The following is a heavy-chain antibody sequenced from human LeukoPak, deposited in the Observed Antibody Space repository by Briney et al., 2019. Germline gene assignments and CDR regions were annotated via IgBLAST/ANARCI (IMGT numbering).Heavy chain of an antibody. CDR3: ARESYYDSSGYSHDAFDI. CDR2: IHYSGNT. J-gene: IGHJ3*02. V-gene: IGHV4-39*07. D-gene: IGHD3-22*01. CDR1: GGSISSSSYY. Sequence: PETLSLTCTVSGGSISSSSYYWAWIRQPPGKGLEWIGSIHYSGNTYYKSSLKSRVTIAVDTSKNQFSLKLNSVTAADTAVYYCARESYYDSSGYSHDAFDIWGQGTMVTVSS.